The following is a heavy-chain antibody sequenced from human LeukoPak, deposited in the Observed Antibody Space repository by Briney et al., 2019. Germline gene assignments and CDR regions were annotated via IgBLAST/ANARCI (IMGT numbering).Heavy chain of an antibody. CDR3: ARLGRGGLDY. V-gene: IGHV3-21*01. CDR1: GFTFSSYD. Sequence: GGSLRLSCAASGFTFSSYDMNWVRQAPGKGLEWVSYISTSSTYIYYADSLNGRFTISRDNAKNSLYLQMSSLRAEDTAVYYCARLGRGGLDYWGQGTLVTVSS. J-gene: IGHJ4*02. CDR2: ISTSSTYI. D-gene: IGHD3-16*01.